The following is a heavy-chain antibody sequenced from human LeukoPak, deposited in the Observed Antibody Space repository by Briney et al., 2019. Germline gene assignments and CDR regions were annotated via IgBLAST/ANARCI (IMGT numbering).Heavy chain of an antibody. CDR2: ISPDGSKK. D-gene: IGHD1-1*01. CDR3: ANDPPSYLDVPDY. Sequence: GRSLRLSCAAAGFTFSIYGMHWVRQAPGTGLQWVAAISPDGSKKYYVDSVKGRFAISRDNSKNTLYLKMISLRADDTAVYYCANDPPSYLDVPDYWGQGTLVTVSS. CDR1: GFTFSIYG. V-gene: IGHV3-30*18. J-gene: IGHJ4*02.